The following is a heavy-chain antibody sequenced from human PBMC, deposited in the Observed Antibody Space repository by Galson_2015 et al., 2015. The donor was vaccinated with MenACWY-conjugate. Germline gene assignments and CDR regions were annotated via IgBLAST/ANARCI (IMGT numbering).Heavy chain of an antibody. CDR3: VKGAKAAVVGLFSGYDFDY. CDR2: IRCDGGST. CDR1: GFTFSSYA. Sequence: SLRLSCAASGFTFSSYAMHWVRQAPGKGLEYVSVIRCDGGSTYYADSVKGRFTISRDNSKNTLYLQMSSLRAEDTAVYYCVKGAKAAVVGLFSGYDFDYWGQGTLVTVSS. J-gene: IGHJ4*02. D-gene: IGHD5-12*01. V-gene: IGHV3-64D*06.